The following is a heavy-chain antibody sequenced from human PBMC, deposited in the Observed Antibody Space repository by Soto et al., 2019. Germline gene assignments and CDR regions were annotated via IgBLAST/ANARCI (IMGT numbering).Heavy chain of an antibody. CDR3: ADPVPVATHCDYYEMDV. CDR2: IGGSGDTI. Sequence: EVQLLESGGGLVQPGGSLRLSCAASGFTFSSYTMSWVRQAPGKGLGWVPGIGGSGDTISCADSVKGRFTMSRNTSKTTMNLQMNSLRAGGAAVYYCADPVPVATHCDYYEMDVWGRGTTVTVSS. CDR1: GFTFSSYT. D-gene: IGHD2-2*01. V-gene: IGHV3-23*01. J-gene: IGHJ6*02.